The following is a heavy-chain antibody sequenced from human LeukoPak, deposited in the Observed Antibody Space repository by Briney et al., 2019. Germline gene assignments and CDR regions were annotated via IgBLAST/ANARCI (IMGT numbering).Heavy chain of an antibody. CDR2: IKQDGSEK. J-gene: IGHJ6*03. Sequence: GGSLRLSCAASGFTFSSYWMSWVRQAPGKGLEWVANIKQDGSEKYYVDSVKGRFTISRDNAKNSLYLQMNSLRAEDTAVYYCARDPLVRGVTPGYMDVWGKGTTVTVSS. V-gene: IGHV3-7*01. CDR1: GFTFSSYW. D-gene: IGHD3-10*01. CDR3: ARDPLVRGVTPGYMDV.